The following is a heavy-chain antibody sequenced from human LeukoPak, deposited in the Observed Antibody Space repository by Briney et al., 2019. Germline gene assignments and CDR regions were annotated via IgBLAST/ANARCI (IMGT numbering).Heavy chain of an antibody. CDR2: ISGSGGST. CDR1: GFTFSSYA. J-gene: IGHJ4*02. D-gene: IGHD6-13*01. Sequence: PGGSLRLSCVASGFTFSSYAMSWVRQAPGKGLEWVSAISGSGGSTNYADSVKGRFTISRDNSKNTLYLQMNSLRAEDTAVYYCAKVYSRIAAAGTFDYWGQGTLVTVSS. V-gene: IGHV3-23*01. CDR3: AKVYSRIAAAGTFDY.